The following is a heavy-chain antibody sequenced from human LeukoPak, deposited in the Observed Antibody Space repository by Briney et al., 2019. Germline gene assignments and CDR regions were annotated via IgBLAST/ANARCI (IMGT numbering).Heavy chain of an antibody. J-gene: IGHJ3*02. CDR3: ARGFAYKGIAAAGTTDAFDI. V-gene: IGHV3-53*05. CDR2: IYSGGST. CDR1: GFTVSSNY. Sequence: PGGSLRLSCAASGFTVSSNYMSWVRQAPGKGLEWVSVIYSGGSTYYADSVKGRFTISRDNSKNTLYLQMNSLRAEDTAVYYCARGFAYKGIAAAGTTDAFDIWGQGTMVTVSS. D-gene: IGHD6-13*01.